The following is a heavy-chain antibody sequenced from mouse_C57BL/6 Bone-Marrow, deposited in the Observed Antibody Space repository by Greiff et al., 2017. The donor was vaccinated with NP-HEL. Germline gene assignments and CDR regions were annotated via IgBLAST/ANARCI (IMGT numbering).Heavy chain of an antibody. CDR2: IYPRSGNT. CDR1: GFTFTSYG. CDR3: GDYYGSSWDY. D-gene: IGHD1-1*01. Sequence: VQLQQSGAELARPGASVKLSCKASGFTFTSYGISWVKQRTGQGLEWIGAIYPRSGNTYYNEKVKGKATLSADKSSSTAYMELHSLTSEDSAVYFCGDYYGSSWDYWGQGTTLTVSS. V-gene: IGHV1-81*01. J-gene: IGHJ2*01.